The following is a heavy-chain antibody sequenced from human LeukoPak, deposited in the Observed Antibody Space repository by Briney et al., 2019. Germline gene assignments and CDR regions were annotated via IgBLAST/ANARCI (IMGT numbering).Heavy chain of an antibody. CDR1: GFTFSSYW. Sequence: TGGSLRLSCAASGFTFSSYWMSWVRQAPGKGLEWVANIKQDGSEKYYVDSVKGRITISRDNAKNSVYLQMNSLRVEDTAVYYCAREHMGVSAFDIWGQGTMVTVSS. V-gene: IGHV3-7*03. CDR2: IKQDGSEK. J-gene: IGHJ3*02. CDR3: AREHMGVSAFDI. D-gene: IGHD1-26*01.